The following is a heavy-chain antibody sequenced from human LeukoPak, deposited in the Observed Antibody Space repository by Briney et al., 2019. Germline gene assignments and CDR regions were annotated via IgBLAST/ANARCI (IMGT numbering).Heavy chain of an antibody. CDR2: IYYSGST. CDR3: AREGALYSGSYRRRGVAFDI. D-gene: IGHD1-26*01. J-gene: IGHJ3*02. V-gene: IGHV4-59*01. Sequence: PSETLSLTCTVPGGSISSYYWSWIRQPPGKGLEWIGYIYYSGSTNYNPSLKSRVTISVDTSKNQFSLKLSSVTAADTAVYYCAREGALYSGSYRRRGVAFDIWGQGTMVTVSS. CDR1: GGSISSYY.